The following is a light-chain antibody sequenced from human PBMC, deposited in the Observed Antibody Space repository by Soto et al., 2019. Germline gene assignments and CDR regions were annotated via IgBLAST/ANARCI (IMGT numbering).Light chain of an antibody. J-gene: IGKJ2*01. CDR2: LGS. Sequence: DIVMTQSPLSLPVTPGEPASISCRSSQSLRHHNGYYYLDWYLQKPGQSPQVLIYLGSNRASGVPDRVSGSGSGTVFTLKISRVEAEDVGVYYCIQTLHAPYSFGQGTKLEIK. V-gene: IGKV2-28*01. CDR3: IQTLHAPYS. CDR1: QSLRHHNGYYY.